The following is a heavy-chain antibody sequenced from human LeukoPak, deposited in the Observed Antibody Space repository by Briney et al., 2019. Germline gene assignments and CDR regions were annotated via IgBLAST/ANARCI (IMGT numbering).Heavy chain of an antibody. V-gene: IGHV3-21*01. CDR1: GFTFSSYS. CDR3: AGRCSSTSCFDY. D-gene: IGHD2-2*01. Sequence: PGGSLRLSCAAPGFTFSSYSMNWVRQAPGKGLEWVSSISSSSYIYYADSVKGRFTISRDNAKNSLYLQMNSLRAEDTAVYYCAGRCSSTSCFDYWGQGTLVTVSS. CDR2: ISSSSYI. J-gene: IGHJ4*02.